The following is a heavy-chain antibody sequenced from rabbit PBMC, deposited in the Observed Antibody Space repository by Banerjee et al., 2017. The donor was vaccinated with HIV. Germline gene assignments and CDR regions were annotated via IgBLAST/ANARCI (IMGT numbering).Heavy chain of an antibody. CDR1: GFDFSSYG. J-gene: IGHJ6*01. D-gene: IGHD1-1*01. V-gene: IGHV1S47*01. Sequence: QEQLVESGGGLVQPGGSLKLSRKASGFDFSSYGVSWVRQAPGKGLEWIGYIDPSFGRTYYATWVNGRFTISTDNAQTTLYLQLDSLTAADTATYFCARAYSSSSGYVMDLWGPGTLVTVS. CDR3: ARAYSSSSGYVMDL. CDR2: IDPSFGRT.